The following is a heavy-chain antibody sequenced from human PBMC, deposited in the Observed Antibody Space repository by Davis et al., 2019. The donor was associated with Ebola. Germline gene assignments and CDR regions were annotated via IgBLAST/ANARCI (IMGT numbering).Heavy chain of an antibody. D-gene: IGHD4-17*01. Sequence: PGGSLRLSCEASGFTFSSYAMHWVRQVPGKGLEWVSGISWNSGSIHYADSVKGRFTISRDNAKNSLYLQLNSLRVEDTALYYCAKEGATTVPTFAFDIWGQGTMVTVSS. CDR3: AKEGATTVPTFAFDI. V-gene: IGHV3-9*01. CDR1: GFTFSSYA. CDR2: ISWNSGSI. J-gene: IGHJ3*02.